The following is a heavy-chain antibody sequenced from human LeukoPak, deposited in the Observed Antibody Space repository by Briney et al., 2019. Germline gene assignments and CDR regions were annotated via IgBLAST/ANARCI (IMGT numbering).Heavy chain of an antibody. CDR3: ARGRGKRGYFDY. CDR2: IYYSGST. Sequence: SETLSLTCTVSGGSISSYYWSWIRQPPGKGLEWIGYIYYSGSTNYNPSLKSRVTISVDTSKNQFSLKLSSVAAADTAVYYCARGRGKRGYFDYWGQGTLVTVSS. J-gene: IGHJ4*02. V-gene: IGHV4-59*12. CDR1: GGSISSYY.